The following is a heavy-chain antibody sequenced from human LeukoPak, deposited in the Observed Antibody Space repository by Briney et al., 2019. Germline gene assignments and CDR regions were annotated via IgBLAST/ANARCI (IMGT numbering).Heavy chain of an antibody. CDR3: ARDRYEDWYFDL. CDR2: ISYSGST. J-gene: IGHJ2*01. Sequence: SETLSLTRTVSGGSISSYYWSWIRQPPGKGLEWIGYISYSGSTNYNPSLRSRVTISVDPSKNQFSLKLSSVTAADTAVYYCARDRYEDWYFDLWGRGALVTVSS. V-gene: IGHV4-59*01. D-gene: IGHD1-14*01. CDR1: GGSISSYY.